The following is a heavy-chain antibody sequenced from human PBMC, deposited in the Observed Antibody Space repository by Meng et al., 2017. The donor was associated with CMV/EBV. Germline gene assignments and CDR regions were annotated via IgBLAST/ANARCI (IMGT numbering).Heavy chain of an antibody. J-gene: IGHJ4*02. CDR3: AREAWFGELLFDY. D-gene: IGHD3-10*01. V-gene: IGHV3-74*01. CDR1: GFTFSSYW. Sequence: GESLKISCAASGFTFSSYWMHWVRQAPGKGLVWVSRINSDGSSTSYADSVKGRFTISRDNAKNSLYLQMNSLRAEDTAVYYCAREAWFGELLFDYWGQGTLVTVSS. CDR2: INSDGSST.